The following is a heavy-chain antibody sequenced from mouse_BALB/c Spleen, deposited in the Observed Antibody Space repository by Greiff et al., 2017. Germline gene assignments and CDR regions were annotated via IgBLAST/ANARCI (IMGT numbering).Heavy chain of an antibody. J-gene: IGHJ4*01. Sequence: QVQLKQPGSELVRPGASVKLSCKASGYTFTSYWMHWVKQTPVHGLEWIGAIHPGSGGTAYNQKFKGKATLTADKSSSTAYMELSSLTSEDSAVYYCTSGFNYAMDYWGQGTSVTVSS. CDR2: IHPGSGGT. CDR1: GYTFTSYW. CDR3: TSGFNYAMDY. V-gene: IGHV1-15*01.